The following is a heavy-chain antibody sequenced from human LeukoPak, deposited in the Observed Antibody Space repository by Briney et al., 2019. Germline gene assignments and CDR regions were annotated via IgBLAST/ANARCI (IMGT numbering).Heavy chain of an antibody. D-gene: IGHD6-19*01. CDR3: ARDRDSSGWAFDI. Sequence: SETLSLTCTVSGGSISSSSYYWGWIRQPPGKGLEWIGYIYYSGSTNYNPSLKSRVTISVDTSKNQFSLKLSSVTAADTAVYYCARDRDSSGWAFDIWGQGTMVTVSS. CDR1: GGSISSSSYY. J-gene: IGHJ3*02. V-gene: IGHV4-61*01. CDR2: IYYSGST.